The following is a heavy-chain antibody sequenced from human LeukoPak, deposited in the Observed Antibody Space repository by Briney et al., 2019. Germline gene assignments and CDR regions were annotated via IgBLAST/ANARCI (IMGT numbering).Heavy chain of an antibody. V-gene: IGHV5-51*01. CDR1: GYSFTSYW. CDR2: IYPGDSDT. D-gene: IGHD6-19*01. CDR3: ARPYGSGWYGEYYFDY. Sequence: GESLKISCKGSGYSFTSYWIGWVRQMPGKGLEWMGIIYPGDSDTRYSPSFQGQVTTSADKSISTAYLQWSSLKASDTAMYYRARPYGSGWYGEYYFDYWGQGTLVTVSS. J-gene: IGHJ4*02.